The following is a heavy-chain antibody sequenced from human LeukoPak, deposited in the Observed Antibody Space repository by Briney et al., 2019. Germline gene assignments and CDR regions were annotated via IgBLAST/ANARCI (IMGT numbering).Heavy chain of an antibody. CDR3: ARGRSWYGDSYFDY. V-gene: IGHV4-34*01. D-gene: IGHD4-17*01. J-gene: IGHJ4*02. CDR1: GGSFSGYY. Sequence: SETLSLTCAVYGGSFSGYYWSWMRQPPGKGLEWIGEINHSASTNYNPSLKSRVTISVDTSKNQFSLKLSSVTAADTAVYYCARGRSWYGDSYFDYWGQGTLVTVSS. CDR2: INHSAST.